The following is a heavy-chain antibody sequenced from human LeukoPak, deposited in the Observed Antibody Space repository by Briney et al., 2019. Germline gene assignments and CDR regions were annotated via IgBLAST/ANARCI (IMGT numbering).Heavy chain of an antibody. Sequence: GASVKVSCKATGYTFASYDINWVRQATGQGREWMGWMNPNSGNTGYEQKFQGRVTITKNTSISTAYMELSSLRSEDTAIYYCARGRTSGTYNWFDPWGQGTLVTVSS. V-gene: IGHV1-8*01. D-gene: IGHD3-10*01. CDR3: ARGRTSGTYNWFDP. J-gene: IGHJ5*02. CDR2: MNPNSGNT. CDR1: GYTFASYD.